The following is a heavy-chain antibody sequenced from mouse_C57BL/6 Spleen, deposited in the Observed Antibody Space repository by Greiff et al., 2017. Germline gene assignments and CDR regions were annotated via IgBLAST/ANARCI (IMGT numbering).Heavy chain of an antibody. D-gene: IGHD3-2*02. Sequence: VQLQQSGAELVRPGASVKLSCTASGFNIKDDYMHWVKQRPEQGLEWIGWIDPENGDTEYPSKFQGKATITADTSSNTAYLQLSSLTSEDTAVYYCTTNGSSGDYWGQGTTLTVSS. J-gene: IGHJ2*01. V-gene: IGHV14-4*01. CDR2: IDPENGDT. CDR1: GFNIKDDY. CDR3: TTNGSSGDY.